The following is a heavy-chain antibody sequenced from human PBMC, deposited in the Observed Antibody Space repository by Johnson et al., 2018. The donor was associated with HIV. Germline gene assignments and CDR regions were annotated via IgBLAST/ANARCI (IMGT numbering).Heavy chain of an antibody. CDR3: AKVEVYYYGSGRRAAFDI. V-gene: IGHV3-11*04. CDR1: GFTFSDYY. D-gene: IGHD3-10*01. Sequence: QVQLVESGGNLVQPGRSLRLSCAASGFTFSDYYMSWIRQAPGKGLEWVSYISSSGSTIYYADSVKGRFTISRDNAKNTLYLQMNSLRAEDTAVYYCAKVEVYYYGSGRRAAFDIWGQGTMVTVSS. CDR2: ISSSGSTI. J-gene: IGHJ3*02.